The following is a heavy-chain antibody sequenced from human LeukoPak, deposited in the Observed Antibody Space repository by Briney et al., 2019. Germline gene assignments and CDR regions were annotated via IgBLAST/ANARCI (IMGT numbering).Heavy chain of an antibody. V-gene: IGHV3-33*06. CDR3: AKDPESSSSDAFDI. Sequence: GGSLRLSCAASGFTFSSYGMHWVRQAPGKGLEWVAVIWYDGSNKYYADSVKGRFTISRDNSKNTLYLQMNSLRAEDTAVYYCAKDPESSSSDAFDIWGQGTMVTVSS. J-gene: IGHJ3*02. CDR2: IWYDGSNK. CDR1: GFTFSSYG. D-gene: IGHD6-6*01.